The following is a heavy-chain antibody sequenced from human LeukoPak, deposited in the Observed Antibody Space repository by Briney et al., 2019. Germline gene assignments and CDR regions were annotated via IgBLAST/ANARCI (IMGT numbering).Heavy chain of an antibody. D-gene: IGHD2-2*01. J-gene: IGHJ2*01. V-gene: IGHV1-18*01. Sequence: ASVKFSCKASGYTFTSYGISWVRQAPGQGLEWMGWISAYNGNTNYAQKLQGRVTMTTDTSTSTAYMELRSLRSDDTAVYYCARGPFGCSSTSCYGDWYFDLWGRGTLVTVSS. CDR1: GYTFTSYG. CDR2: ISAYNGNT. CDR3: ARGPFGCSSTSCYGDWYFDL.